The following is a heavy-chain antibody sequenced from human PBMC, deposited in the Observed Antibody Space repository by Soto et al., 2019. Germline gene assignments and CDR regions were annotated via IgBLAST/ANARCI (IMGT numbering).Heavy chain of an antibody. J-gene: IGHJ3*02. CDR3: ASRCSGGSCYPQTDAFDI. V-gene: IGHV3-11*01. D-gene: IGHD2-15*01. CDR2: ISSSGSTI. Sequence: GGSXRLSCAASGFPFSDYYMSWIRQAPGKGLEWVSYISSSGSTIYYADSVKGRFTISRDNAKSSLYLQMNSLGAEDTAVYYCASRCSGGSCYPQTDAFDIWGQGTMVTVSS. CDR1: GFPFSDYY.